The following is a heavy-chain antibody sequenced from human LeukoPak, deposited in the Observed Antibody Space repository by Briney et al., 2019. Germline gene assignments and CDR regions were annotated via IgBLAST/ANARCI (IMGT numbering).Heavy chain of an antibody. J-gene: IGHJ4*02. CDR3: ARHQTNSSGWYGMVDY. Sequence: GESLKISCRGSGYSFSSYWIGWVRQMPGKGLEWMGIIYPGDSDNRYGPSFQGQVTISADKSIHTAYLQWSSLKASDAAMYYCARHQTNSSGWYGMVDYWGQGTLVTVSS. CDR1: GYSFSSYW. V-gene: IGHV5-51*01. CDR2: IYPGDSDN. D-gene: IGHD6-19*01.